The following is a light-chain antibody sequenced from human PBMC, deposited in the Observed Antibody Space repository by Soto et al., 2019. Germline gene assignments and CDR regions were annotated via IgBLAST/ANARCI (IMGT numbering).Light chain of an antibody. Sequence: EIVFTQSPGTLSLSPGERATLSCRASESVSSSHIAWYQQKPGQSPRLLIYGASTRATGIPARFSGSGSGTEFTLTISGLETEDSGIYQCHQHGGSTETFGQGTKLDIK. J-gene: IGKJ1*01. CDR3: HQHGGSTET. CDR1: ESVSSSH. V-gene: IGKV3-20*01. CDR2: GAS.